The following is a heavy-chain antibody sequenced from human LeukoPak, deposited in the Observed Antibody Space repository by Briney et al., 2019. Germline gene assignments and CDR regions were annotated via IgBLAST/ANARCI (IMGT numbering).Heavy chain of an antibody. D-gene: IGHD3-16*01. V-gene: IGHV3-23*01. CDR2: ISDSSDNT. CDR1: GFTFSIYA. CDR3: ANDLFGYFDC. J-gene: IGHJ4*02. Sequence: GGSLRLSCAPSGFTFSIYAMSCVPDAPAEGRKWVSSISDSSDNTYYADSVMGLFINSRDNSNNTLFLQVHSLRAEDTAVYYCANDLFGYFDCWGQGTLVTVSS.